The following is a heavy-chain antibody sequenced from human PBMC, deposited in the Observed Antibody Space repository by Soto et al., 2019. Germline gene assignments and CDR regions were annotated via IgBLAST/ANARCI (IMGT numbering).Heavy chain of an antibody. D-gene: IGHD1-26*01. J-gene: IGHJ4*02. V-gene: IGHV3-23*01. CDR2: ISGSGGST. Sequence: PGGLLGLCRASSGFLLSSSAMTWARPAPGKGLEWVSAISGSGGSTYYADSVKGRFTICRDNSNNTLYLQMNSLRAEDTAVYYCAKRGGSYYGVVAWYLDYWGQGTLVTVSS. CDR1: GFLLSSSA. CDR3: AKRGGSYYGVVAWYLDY.